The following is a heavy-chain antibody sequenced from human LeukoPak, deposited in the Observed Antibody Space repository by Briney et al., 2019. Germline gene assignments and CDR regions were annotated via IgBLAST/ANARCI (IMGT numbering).Heavy chain of an antibody. CDR2: MNPNSGNT. CDR3: VAGGEWLVLDAFDI. Sequence: ASVKVSCKAPGYTFTSYDINWVRQATGQGLEWMGWMNPNSGNTGYAQKFQGRVTMTRNTSISTAYMELSSLRSEDTAVYYCVAGGEWLVLDAFDIWGQGTMVAVSS. J-gene: IGHJ3*02. V-gene: IGHV1-8*01. CDR1: GYTFTSYD. D-gene: IGHD6-19*01.